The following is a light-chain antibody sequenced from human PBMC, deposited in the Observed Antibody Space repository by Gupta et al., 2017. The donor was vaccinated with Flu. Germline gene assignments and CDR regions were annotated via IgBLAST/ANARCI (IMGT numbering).Light chain of an antibody. CDR1: QSVLYDSTEKDY. Sequence: NCKSSQSVLYDSTEKDYLSWYQQKPGQPPKLLISWATTRESGVPDRFSASGSGTDFTLTIASLQAEDVAVYYCQQYYDVPFTFGGGTKVEIK. J-gene: IGKJ4*01. CDR3: QQYYDVPFT. V-gene: IGKV4-1*01. CDR2: WAT.